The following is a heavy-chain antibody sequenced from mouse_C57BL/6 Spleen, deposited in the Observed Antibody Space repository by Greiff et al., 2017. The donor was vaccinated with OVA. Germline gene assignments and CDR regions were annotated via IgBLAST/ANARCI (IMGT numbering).Heavy chain of an antibody. CDR3: ARGYEYDSWFAY. CDR1: GFTFSSYA. CDR2: FSAGGSCT. Sequence: EVKLVESGGGLVKPGGSLKLSCAASGFTFSSYAMSWVRQTPEQRLAWVATFSAGGSCTNYPDNVKGRFTISRDNAKNNLYLQMSHLKSEDTAMYDCARGYEYDSWFAYWGQGTLVTVSA. D-gene: IGHD2-4*01. J-gene: IGHJ3*01. V-gene: IGHV5-4*03.